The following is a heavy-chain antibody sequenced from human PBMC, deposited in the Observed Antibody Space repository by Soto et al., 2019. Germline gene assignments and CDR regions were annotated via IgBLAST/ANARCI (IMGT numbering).Heavy chain of an antibody. D-gene: IGHD2-21*02. Sequence: QVRLQESGPGLVKPSETLSLTCTVSGGSISRYYWSWIRQPPGKGLEWIGYLYNAGSTIYNPSLKSRVTISVDMSENXXSLNLNYVTAADTAVYYCARDLWGYCGTDCYPLDVWGQGTTVTVSS. V-gene: IGHV4-59*01. J-gene: IGHJ6*02. CDR1: GGSISRYY. CDR3: ARDLWGYCGTDCYPLDV. CDR2: LYNAGST.